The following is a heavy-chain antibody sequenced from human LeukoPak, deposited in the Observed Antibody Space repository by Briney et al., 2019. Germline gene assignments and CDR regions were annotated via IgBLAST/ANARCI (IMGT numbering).Heavy chain of an antibody. J-gene: IGHJ5*02. D-gene: IGHD3-10*01. CDR3: ARDDTYYLDP. V-gene: IGHV3-48*04. CDR1: GFTFSSYS. CDR2: ISSSSSTI. Sequence: PGGSLRLSCAASGFTFSSYSMNWVRQAPGKGLEWVSYISSSSSTIYYADSVKGRFTISRDNAKNSLYLQMNSLRAEDTAVYYCARDDTYYLDPWGQGTLVTVSS.